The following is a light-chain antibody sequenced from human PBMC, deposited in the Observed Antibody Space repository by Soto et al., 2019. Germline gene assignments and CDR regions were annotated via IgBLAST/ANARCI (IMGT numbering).Light chain of an antibody. CDR2: DNN. Sequence: QSVLTQPPSVSAAPGQKVTISCSGSSSNIGNNYVSWYQQLPGTAPKLLIYDNNKRPSGIPDRFSGSKSGTLATLGITGLQTGDEADYYCGTWDSSLSAAVFGGGTQLTVL. CDR1: SSNIGNNY. CDR3: GTWDSSLSAAV. V-gene: IGLV1-51*01. J-gene: IGLJ7*01.